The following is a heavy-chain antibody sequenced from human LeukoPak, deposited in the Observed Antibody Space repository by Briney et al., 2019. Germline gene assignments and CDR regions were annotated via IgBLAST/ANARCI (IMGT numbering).Heavy chain of an antibody. CDR2: ISWNSGSI. V-gene: IGHV3-9*01. CDR1: GFTFDDYA. D-gene: IGHD3-10*01. CDR3: AKVGRGPTYDY. J-gene: IGHJ4*02. Sequence: GGSLRLSCAASGFTFDDYAMHWVRQAPGKGLEWVSTISWNSGSIAYADSVKGRFTISRDNAKNSLYLQMNSLRAEDTAVYYCAKVGRGPTYDYWGQGTLVTVSS.